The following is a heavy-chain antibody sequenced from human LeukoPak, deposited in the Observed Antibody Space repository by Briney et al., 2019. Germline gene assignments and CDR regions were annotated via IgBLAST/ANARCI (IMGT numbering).Heavy chain of an antibody. CDR1: GFTFSSYA. J-gene: IGHJ4*02. CDR2: ISGSGGST. CDR3: AKDLGRPSFDY. V-gene: IGHV3-23*01. Sequence: GGSLRLSCAASGFTFSSYAMSWVRQAPGKGLEWVSAISGSGGSTYYADSVKGRFTISRDNSKNPLYLQMNSLIVEYTAVYYCAKDLGRPSFDYWGQGTLVTVSS.